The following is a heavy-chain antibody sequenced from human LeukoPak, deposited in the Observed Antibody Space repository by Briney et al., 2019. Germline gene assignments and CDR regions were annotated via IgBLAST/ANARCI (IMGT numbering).Heavy chain of an antibody. CDR1: GFTVSSNY. CDR3: ARVASGPFDY. V-gene: IGHV3-53*01. Sequence: GGSLRLSCAASGFTVSSNYMSWVRQAPGKGLEWVSVIYSGGSTYYADSVRGRFTISRDNSKNTLYLQMNSLRAEDTAVYYCARVASGPFDYWGQGTLVTVSS. CDR2: IYSGGST. D-gene: IGHD5-12*01. J-gene: IGHJ4*02.